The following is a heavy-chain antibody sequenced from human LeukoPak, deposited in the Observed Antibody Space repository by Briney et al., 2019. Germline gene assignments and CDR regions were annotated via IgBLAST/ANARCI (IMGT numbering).Heavy chain of an antibody. V-gene: IGHV4-30-4*01. CDR3: ARTKLGFCSGGSCYRYFDN. D-gene: IGHD2-15*01. Sequence: SETLSPTCTVSGGSLSSGDYYWSWIRQPPGKGLEWIGYINYSGRTYYNPSLKSRVTISVDTSKNQFSLNLSSVTAADTAVYFCARTKLGFCSGGSCYRYFDNWGQGTLVTVSS. CDR2: INYSGRT. J-gene: IGHJ4*02. CDR1: GGSLSSGDYY.